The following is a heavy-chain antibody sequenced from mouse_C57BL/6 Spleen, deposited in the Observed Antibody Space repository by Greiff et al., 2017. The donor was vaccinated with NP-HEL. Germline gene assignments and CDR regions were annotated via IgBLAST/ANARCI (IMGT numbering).Heavy chain of an antibody. Sequence: VQLQQPGAELVKPGASVKLSCKASGYTFTSYWMQWVKQRPGQGLEWIGEIDPSDSYTNYNQKFKGKATLTVDTSSSTAYMQLSSLTSEDSAVYYCASRYPYGSNSPWYFDVWGTGTTVTVSS. V-gene: IGHV1-50*01. D-gene: IGHD1-1*01. CDR1: GYTFTSYW. CDR2: IDPSDSYT. CDR3: ASRYPYGSNSPWYFDV. J-gene: IGHJ1*03.